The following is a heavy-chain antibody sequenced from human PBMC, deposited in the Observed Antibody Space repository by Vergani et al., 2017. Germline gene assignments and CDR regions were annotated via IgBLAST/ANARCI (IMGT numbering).Heavy chain of an antibody. Sequence: EVLLVESGGGLVQPGGSLRLSCAASGFTFSSYAMSWVRQAPGKGLEWVSDISGSGGTTNYADSVKGRFTISRDNMLYLQMNSLRAEDTAVYYCAKHYYDSSGYYMVRYFDLWGRGTLVTVSS. CDR1: GFTFSSYA. V-gene: IGHV3-23*04. CDR2: ISGSGGTT. J-gene: IGHJ2*01. D-gene: IGHD3-22*01. CDR3: AKHYYDSSGYYMVRYFDL.